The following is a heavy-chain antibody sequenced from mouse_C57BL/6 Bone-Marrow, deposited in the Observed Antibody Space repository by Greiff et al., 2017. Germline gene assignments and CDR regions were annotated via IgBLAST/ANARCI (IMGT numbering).Heavy chain of an antibody. CDR3: ARVCDRDRFDY. V-gene: IGHV1-55*01. CDR1: GYTFTSYW. D-gene: IGHD3-1*01. Sequence: QVQLQQPGAELVKPGASVMLSCNASGYTFTSYWITWVKQRPGQGLEWIGVIYPDSGSTNYNEKFKSKATLTVDKSSSTAYMQLSSLTSEDSAVYYCARVCDRDRFDYWGQGTTLTVSS. J-gene: IGHJ2*01. CDR2: IYPDSGST.